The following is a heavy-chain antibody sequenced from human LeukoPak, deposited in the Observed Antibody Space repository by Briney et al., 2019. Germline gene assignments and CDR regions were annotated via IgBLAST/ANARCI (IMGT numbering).Heavy chain of an antibody. CDR3: AKEVYYYGSGSSDY. V-gene: IGHV3-23*01. Sequence: GGSLRLSCAASGFTFSSYAMSWVRQAPGKGLEWVSVISGSGGSTYYADSVKGRFTISRDNSKNTLYLQMNSLRAEDTAVYYCAKEVYYYGSGSSDYWGQGTLVTVSS. CDR1: GFTFSSYA. D-gene: IGHD3-10*01. CDR2: ISGSGGST. J-gene: IGHJ4*02.